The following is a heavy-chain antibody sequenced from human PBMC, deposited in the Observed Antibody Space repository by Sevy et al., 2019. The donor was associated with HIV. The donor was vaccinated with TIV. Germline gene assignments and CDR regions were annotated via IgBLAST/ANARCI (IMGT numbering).Heavy chain of an antibody. CDR2: IRSKAYGGTT. J-gene: IGHJ4*02. Sequence: GGSLRLSCTASGFTFGDYAMNWFRQAPGKGLEWVGFIRSKAYGGTTEYAAYGECRFTSSRDDPKSIGYLQMNSLKSQDTDVYYCSRGRGYSYGYGDYWGQGTLVTVSS. CDR1: GFTFGDYA. D-gene: IGHD5-18*01. CDR3: SRGRGYSYGYGDY. V-gene: IGHV3-49*03.